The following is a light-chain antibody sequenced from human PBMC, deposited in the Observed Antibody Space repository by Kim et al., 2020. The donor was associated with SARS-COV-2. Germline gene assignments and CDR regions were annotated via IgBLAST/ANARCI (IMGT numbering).Light chain of an antibody. CDR1: NIAYGS. V-gene: IGLV3-21*04. Sequence: APCGAAKISCGVTNIAYGSVHWYQRRPGQAPVVVIYYDQDRPSGTPERFSGSSSGNTATLTISRVEAGDEADYYCQVWDGRSDHVVFGGGTQLTVL. CDR2: YDQ. CDR3: QVWDGRSDHVV. J-gene: IGLJ2*01.